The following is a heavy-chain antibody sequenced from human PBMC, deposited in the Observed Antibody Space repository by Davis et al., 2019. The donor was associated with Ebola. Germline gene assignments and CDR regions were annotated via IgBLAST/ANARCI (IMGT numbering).Heavy chain of an antibody. CDR1: GFTVSSNY. CDR2: IYSGGST. D-gene: IGHD3-3*01. Sequence: PGGSLRLSCAASGFTVSSNYMSWVRQAPGKGLEWVSVIYSGGSTYYADSVKGRFTISRDNSKNTLYLQMNSLRAEDTAVYYCARDYDFWSGYGVDVWGQGTTVTVSS. CDR3: ARDYDFWSGYGVDV. V-gene: IGHV3-53*01. J-gene: IGHJ6*02.